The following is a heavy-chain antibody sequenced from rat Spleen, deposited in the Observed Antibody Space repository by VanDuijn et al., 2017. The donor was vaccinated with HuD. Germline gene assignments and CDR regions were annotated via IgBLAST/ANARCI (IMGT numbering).Heavy chain of an antibody. Sequence: EVKLVESGGGLVQPGRSLKLSCAASGFNFNGYWMGWVRQAPGKGLEWIGEINKDSSIINYTPSLKDKFTISRDNAQNTLYLQMSKLGSEDTAIYYCATGDLGVRDWGQGVMVTVSS. CDR3: ATGDLGVRD. J-gene: IGHJ2*01. V-gene: IGHV4-2*01. CDR2: INKDSSII. CDR1: GFNFNGYW. D-gene: IGHD4-3*01.